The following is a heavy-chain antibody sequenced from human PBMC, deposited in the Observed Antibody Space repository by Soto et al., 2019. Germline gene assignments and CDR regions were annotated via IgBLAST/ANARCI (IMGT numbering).Heavy chain of an antibody. D-gene: IGHD3-10*01. CDR1: GDTFKNCV. V-gene: IGHV1-69*01. CDR3: AAELGFGKLSVV. Sequence: QVQVVQSGVEVRRPGSSVKVSCKASGDTFKNCVISWVRQAPGQGLEWMGGIIHLFGTTDFAQRFQGRLTITTDESTTTAYMELSRLRSEDAATYYCAAELGFGKLSVVWGQGATVIVYS. CDR2: IIHLFGTT. J-gene: IGHJ6*02.